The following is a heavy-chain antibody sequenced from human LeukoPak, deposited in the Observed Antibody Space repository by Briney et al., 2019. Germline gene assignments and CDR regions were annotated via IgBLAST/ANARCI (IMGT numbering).Heavy chain of an antibody. V-gene: IGHV1-69*06. Sequence: ASVKVSCKASGGTFSSYAISWVRQAPGQGLEWMGGIIPIFGTANYAQKFQGRVTITADKSTSTAYMELSSLRSEDTAVYYCATRYCSGGSCPNYYYYYISVWGKGTTVTISS. CDR1: GGTFSSYA. J-gene: IGHJ6*03. CDR2: IIPIFGTA. CDR3: ATRYCSGGSCPNYYYYYISV. D-gene: IGHD2-15*01.